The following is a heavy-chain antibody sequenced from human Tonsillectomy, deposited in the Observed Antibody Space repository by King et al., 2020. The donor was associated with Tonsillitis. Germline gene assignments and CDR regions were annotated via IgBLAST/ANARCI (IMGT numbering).Heavy chain of an antibody. V-gene: IGHV4-59*01. Sequence: QLQESGPGLVKPSETLSLTCSVSGGAISNYYWNWIRQSPGKGLEWIGYIYYSGSTNYNPSLKSRVTISVDTSNNQFSLKLSSVTAADTAVYYCARGGDYYDSSGYYYVPPDYWGQGTLVTVSS. CDR3: ARGGDYYDSSGYYYVPPDY. CDR2: IYYSGST. CDR1: GGAISNYY. D-gene: IGHD3-22*01. J-gene: IGHJ4*02.